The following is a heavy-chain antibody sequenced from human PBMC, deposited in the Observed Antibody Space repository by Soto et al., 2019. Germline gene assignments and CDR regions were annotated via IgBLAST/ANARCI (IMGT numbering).Heavy chain of an antibody. CDR2: IYSGGSA. D-gene: IGHD3-22*01. CDR1: GFTVSSNY. CDR3: ARDYSSSRYYGMDV. V-gene: IGHV3-53*02. Sequence: EVQPVETGGGLIQPGGSLRLSCAASGFTVSSNYMSWVRQAPGKGLEWVSVIYSGGSAYYADSVKGRFTISRDNSKNTLYLQMNSLRAEDTAVYYCARDYSSSRYYGMDVWGQGTTVTVSS. J-gene: IGHJ6*02.